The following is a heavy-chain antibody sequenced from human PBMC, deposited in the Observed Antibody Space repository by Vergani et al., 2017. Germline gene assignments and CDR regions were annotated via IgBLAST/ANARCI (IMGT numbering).Heavy chain of an antibody. CDR1: GYTFTSYY. V-gene: IGHV1-2*02. Sequence: QVQLVQSGAEVKKPGASVKVSCKASGYTFTSYYMHWVRQAPGQGLEWMGWINPNSGGTNYAQKFQGRVTMTRDTSISTAYMELSRLRSDDTAVYYCARDFRLGLGYYYYMDVWGKGTTVTVSS. D-gene: IGHD3-9*01. CDR3: ARDFRLGLGYYYYMDV. J-gene: IGHJ6*03. CDR2: INPNSGGT.